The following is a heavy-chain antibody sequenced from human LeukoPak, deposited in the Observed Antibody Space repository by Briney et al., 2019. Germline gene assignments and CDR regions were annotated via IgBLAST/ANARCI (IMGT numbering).Heavy chain of an antibody. CDR1: GFTFSDYY. D-gene: IGHD3-10*01. CDR2: ISSSSSYT. Sequence: GGSLRLSCAASGFTFSDYYMNWIRQAPGKGLEWVSYISSSSSYTNYADSVKGRFTISRDNSKNSLYLQMNSLRTEDTALYYCAKAWFGERSGGGFDYWGQGTLVTVSS. V-gene: IGHV3-11*05. J-gene: IGHJ4*02. CDR3: AKAWFGERSGGGFDY.